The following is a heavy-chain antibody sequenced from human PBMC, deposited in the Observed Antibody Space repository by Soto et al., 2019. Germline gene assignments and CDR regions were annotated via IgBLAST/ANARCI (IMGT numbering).Heavy chain of an antibody. V-gene: IGHV4-34*01. CDR2: INHSGST. Sequence: SETLSLTCAVYGGSFSGYYWSWVRQPPGKGLEWIGEINHSGSTNYNPSLKSRVTISVDTSKNQFSLKLSSVTAADTAVYYCARKKYCSSTSCYSIRLMSNWFDPWGQGTLVTVSS. J-gene: IGHJ5*02. CDR3: ARKKYCSSTSCYSIRLMSNWFDP. D-gene: IGHD2-2*01. CDR1: GGSFSGYY.